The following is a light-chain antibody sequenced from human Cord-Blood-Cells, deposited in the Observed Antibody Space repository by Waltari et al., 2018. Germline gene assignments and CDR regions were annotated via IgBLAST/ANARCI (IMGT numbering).Light chain of an antibody. Sequence: QSALTQPASVSGSPGQSITIACTGTSSDVGGYNYVPWYQQHPGKAPKTMIYDVSNRPSGVSNLFSGSKSGNTASLTISGLQAEDEADYYCSSYTSSSTWVFGGGTKLTVL. CDR3: SSYTSSSTWV. J-gene: IGLJ3*02. CDR1: SSDVGGYNY. V-gene: IGLV2-14*03. CDR2: DVS.